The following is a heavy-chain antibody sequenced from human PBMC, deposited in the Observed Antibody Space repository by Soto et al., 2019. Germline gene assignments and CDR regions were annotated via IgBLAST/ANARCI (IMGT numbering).Heavy chain of an antibody. J-gene: IGHJ4*02. CDR2: ISAYNGNT. CDR3: ARLRNWNLPYFDS. V-gene: IGHV1-18*01. Sequence: ASVDVSCKASSYTFTSYGISGVRQAPGQGLEWMGWISAYNGNTNYAQELQGRFTISRDNAKNSLYLQMDGLSAADTAVYSSARLRNWNLPYFDSWGLGTLVTVSS. CDR1: SYTFTSYG. D-gene: IGHD1-1*01.